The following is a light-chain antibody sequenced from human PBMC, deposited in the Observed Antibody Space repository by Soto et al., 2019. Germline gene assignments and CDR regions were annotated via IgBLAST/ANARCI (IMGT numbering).Light chain of an antibody. Sequence: QSALTQPASVSGSPGQSITISCTGTSSDVGSYNLVSWYQQHPGKAPKLMIYEGSKRPSGVSNRFSGSKSGNTASLTISGLQAEDEADYYCCSYAGSSRPPWVFGGGTKVTVL. V-gene: IGLV2-23*01. J-gene: IGLJ3*02. CDR2: EGS. CDR1: SSDVGSYNL. CDR3: CSYAGSSRPPWV.